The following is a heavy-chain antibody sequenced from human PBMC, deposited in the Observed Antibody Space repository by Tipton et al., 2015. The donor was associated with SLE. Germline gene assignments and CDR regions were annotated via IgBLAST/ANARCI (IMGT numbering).Heavy chain of an antibody. J-gene: IGHJ3*02. V-gene: IGHV4-59*08. CDR1: GGSISSYY. D-gene: IGHD4-23*01. CDR2: IYYSGST. Sequence: TLSLTCTVSGGSISSYYWSWIRQPPGKGLEWIGYIYYSGSTNYNPSLKSRVTISVDTSKNQFSLKLSSVTAADTAVYYCARPLTTVAPGGFDIWGQGTMVTVSS. CDR3: ARPLTTVAPGGFDI.